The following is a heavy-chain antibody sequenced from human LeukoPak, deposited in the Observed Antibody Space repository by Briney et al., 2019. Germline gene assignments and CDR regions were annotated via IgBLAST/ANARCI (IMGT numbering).Heavy chain of an antibody. Sequence: ETLSLTCAVSGGSISSYYWSWIRQPPGKGLEWVSYISSSSSTIYYADSVKGRFTISRDNAKNSLYLQLNSLRAEDTAVYYCARVLHKRNYDSSEYYQFWGQGTLVTVSS. CDR2: ISSSSSTI. J-gene: IGHJ4*02. D-gene: IGHD3-22*01. CDR1: GGSISSYY. V-gene: IGHV3-48*01. CDR3: ARVLHKRNYDSSEYYQF.